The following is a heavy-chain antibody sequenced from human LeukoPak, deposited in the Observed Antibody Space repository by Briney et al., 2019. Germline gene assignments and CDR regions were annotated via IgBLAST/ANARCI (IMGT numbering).Heavy chain of an antibody. J-gene: IGHJ4*02. Sequence: SDTLSLPCTVSGGSFSGYYRNWIRQPPGEGLEWMGYIYYSGSTNYNPSLESRVTISVDTSKNQFSVKLSSVTAADTAVYYCARFFYDSSGYYYFDYWGQGTLVTVSS. CDR2: IYYSGST. CDR3: ARFFYDSSGYYYFDY. V-gene: IGHV4-59*07. D-gene: IGHD3-22*01. CDR1: GGSFSGYY.